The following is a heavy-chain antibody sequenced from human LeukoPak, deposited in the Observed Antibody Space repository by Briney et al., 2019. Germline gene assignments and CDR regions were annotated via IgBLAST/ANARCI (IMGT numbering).Heavy chain of an antibody. J-gene: IGHJ3*01. CDR1: GYTFTSYG. CDR3: ARAPRYFDWLASDGD. V-gene: IGHV1-18*01. CDR2: ISAYNGNT. Sequence: ASVKVTCKASGYTFTSYGISWVRQAPGQGLEWMGWISAYNGNTNYAQKLQGRVTMTTDTSTSTAYMELRSLRSDDTAVYYCARAPRYFDWLASDGDWGQGTMVTVSS. D-gene: IGHD3-9*01.